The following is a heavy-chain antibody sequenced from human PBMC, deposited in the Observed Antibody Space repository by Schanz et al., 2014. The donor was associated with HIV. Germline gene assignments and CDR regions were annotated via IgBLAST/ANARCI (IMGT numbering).Heavy chain of an antibody. Sequence: EVQLLESGGGLEQPGGSLRLSCAASGFNFNNYAMTWVRQAPGKGLEWVANIARDGSLKNYVDSVKGRFTISRDNSKNTLFLQXXSLRVEDTAVYYCAKAVPNQARWASPVDVWGQGTTVTVSS. CDR1: GFNFNNYA. CDR2: IARDGSLK. V-gene: IGHV3-7*03. J-gene: IGHJ6*02. CDR3: AKAVPNQARWASPVDV.